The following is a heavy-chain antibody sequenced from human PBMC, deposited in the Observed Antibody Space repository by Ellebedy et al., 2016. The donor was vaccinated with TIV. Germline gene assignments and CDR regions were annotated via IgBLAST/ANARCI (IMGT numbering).Heavy chain of an antibody. CDR1: GYIFSTYY. J-gene: IGHJ4*02. Sequence: AASVKVSCKASGYIFSTYYMHWVRQAPGQGLEWMGRINPILGVASYAQKFQGRLTIIADTATSTDYMELSSLTYEDTAVYYCAADYGDYVAENWGQGTLITVSS. V-gene: IGHV1-69*02. CDR3: AADYGDYVAEN. CDR2: INPILGVA. D-gene: IGHD4-17*01.